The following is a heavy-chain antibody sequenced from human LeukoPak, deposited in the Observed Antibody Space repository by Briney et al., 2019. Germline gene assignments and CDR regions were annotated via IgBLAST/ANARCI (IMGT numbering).Heavy chain of an antibody. CDR1: GGSISSYY. V-gene: IGHV4-39*01. Sequence: SETLSLTCTVSGGSISSYYWSWIRQPPGKGLEWIGSIYYSGSTYYNPSLKSRVTISVDTSKNQFSLKLSSVTAADTAVYYCARQAGGYSYGYVSPYYFDYWGQGTLVTVSS. D-gene: IGHD5-18*01. J-gene: IGHJ4*02. CDR3: ARQAGGYSYGYVSPYYFDY. CDR2: IYYSGST.